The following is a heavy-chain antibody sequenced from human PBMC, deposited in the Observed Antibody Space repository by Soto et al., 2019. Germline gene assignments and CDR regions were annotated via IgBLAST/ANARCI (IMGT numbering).Heavy chain of an antibody. CDR1: GGSMRNHF. D-gene: IGHD6-13*01. CDR3: AAGEASSRNLAPYYLDF. J-gene: IGHJ4*02. Sequence: KPSETLSLTCTVSGGSMRNHFWTWIRQPPGKGLEWIGYIHYSGTTSFFPSYNPSLRSRVTISEDTSKNQFSLKLLSVTTADTAVYFCAAGEASSRNLAPYYLDFWGQGTLVTVSS. CDR2: IHYSGTT. V-gene: IGHV4-59*11.